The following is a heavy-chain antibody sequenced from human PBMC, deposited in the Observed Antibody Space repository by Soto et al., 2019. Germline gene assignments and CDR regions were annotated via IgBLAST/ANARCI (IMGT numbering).Heavy chain of an antibody. V-gene: IGHV3-74*01. J-gene: IGHJ3*02. Sequence: EVQLVESGGGLVQPGGSLRLSCAASGFTFSSYWMHWVRQPPGKGLVWVSRVDNDGSTTRHADSVKGRFAISRDNAKNTLYLQMNSLRAEDTAVYYCARGVGDTAFEIWGQGTMVTVSS. CDR3: ARGVGDTAFEI. CDR2: VDNDGSTT. D-gene: IGHD1-26*01. CDR1: GFTFSSYW.